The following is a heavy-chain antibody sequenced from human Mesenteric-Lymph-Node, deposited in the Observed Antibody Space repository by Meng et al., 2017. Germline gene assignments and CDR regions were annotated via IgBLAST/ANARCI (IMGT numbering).Heavy chain of an antibody. CDR2: IKQDGSEK. V-gene: IGHV3-7*01. CDR3: ARDLVYGELYYFDY. J-gene: IGHJ4*02. Sequence: GGSLRLSCAASGFTFSSYWMSWVRQAPGKGLEWVANIKQDGSEKYYVDSVKGRFTISRDNAKNSLYLQMNSLRAEDTAVYYCARDLVYGELYYFDYWGQGTLVTVSS. CDR1: GFTFSSYW. D-gene: IGHD4-17*01.